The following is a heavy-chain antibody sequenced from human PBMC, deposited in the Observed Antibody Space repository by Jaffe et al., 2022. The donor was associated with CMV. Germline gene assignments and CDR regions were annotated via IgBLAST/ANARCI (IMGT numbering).Heavy chain of an antibody. CDR3: AKGRGNPGCYDY. V-gene: IGHV3-66*01. D-gene: IGHD2-8*01. CDR2: IYSDGTT. CDR1: GFTVSTNY. Sequence: EVQLVESGGGLVQPGGSLRLSCAASGFTVSTNYMAWVRQAPGKGLEWVSVIYSDGTTKYADSVKGRFTISRDNSRSTVSLQMNSLRAEDTAVYYCAKGRGNPGCYDYWGQGTLVTVSS. J-gene: IGHJ4*02.